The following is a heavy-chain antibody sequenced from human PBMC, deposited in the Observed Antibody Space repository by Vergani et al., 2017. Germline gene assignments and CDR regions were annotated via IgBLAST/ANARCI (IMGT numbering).Heavy chain of an antibody. CDR3: VGTGYYTVIACKTRFDC. J-gene: IGHJ5*01. V-gene: IGHV3-74*03. CDR1: GFSFNTYW. CDR2: IDEYGNRA. Sequence: EVQLVESGGGSVQSGGSLRLSCVASGFSFNTYWMHWVRQVPGKGLMWVARIDEYGNRATYGDFETGRFTISRDNAKNTVFLQRNNLRANDGGVYYCVGTGYYTVIACKTRFDCWGQGALVTVSS. D-gene: IGHD1-14*01.